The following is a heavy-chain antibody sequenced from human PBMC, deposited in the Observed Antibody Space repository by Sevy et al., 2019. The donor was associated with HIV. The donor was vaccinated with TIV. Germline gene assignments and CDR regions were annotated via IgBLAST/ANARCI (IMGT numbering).Heavy chain of an antibody. D-gene: IGHD2-2*01. CDR1: GGSISSYY. V-gene: IGHV4-59*01. CDR3: ARDMLGYCSSTSSYAEGYFDY. J-gene: IGHJ4*01. Sequence: SETLSLTCTVSGGSISSYYWSWIRQPPGKGLEWIGYIYYSGSTNYNPSLKSRVTISVDTSKNQFSLKLSSVTAADTAVYYCARDMLGYCSSTSSYAEGYFDYWGHGTLVTVSS. CDR2: IYYSGST.